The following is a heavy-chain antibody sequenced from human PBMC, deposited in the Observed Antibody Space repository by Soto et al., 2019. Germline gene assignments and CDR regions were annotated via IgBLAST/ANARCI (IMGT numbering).Heavy chain of an antibody. V-gene: IGHV3-21*01. D-gene: IGHD2-15*01. CDR1: GFTFSSYS. Sequence: EVQLVESGGGLVKPGGSLRLSCAASGFTFSSYSMNWVRQAPGKGLEWVSSISSSSSYIYYADSVKGRFTISRDNAKNSLYLQMNSLRAEDTAVYYCASSLAYCSGGSCRDAFDIWGQGTMVTVSS. CDR3: ASSLAYCSGGSCRDAFDI. J-gene: IGHJ3*02. CDR2: ISSSSSYI.